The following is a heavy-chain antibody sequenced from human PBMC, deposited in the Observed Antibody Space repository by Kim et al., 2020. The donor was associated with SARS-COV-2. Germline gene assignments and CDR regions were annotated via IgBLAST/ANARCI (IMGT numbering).Heavy chain of an antibody. CDR1: GFTFTNAW. V-gene: IGHV3-15*01. CDR2: LKSKTDGGTT. J-gene: IGHJ4*02. Sequence: LSLTCAASGFTFTNAWMTWVRQAPGKGLEWVGRLKSKTDGGTTDYAAPVKGRFTISRDDSKNTLYLQMNSLKTEDTAVYYCTTDFPLDGDYGGYWGQ. CDR3: TTDFPLDGDYGGY. D-gene: IGHD4-17*01.